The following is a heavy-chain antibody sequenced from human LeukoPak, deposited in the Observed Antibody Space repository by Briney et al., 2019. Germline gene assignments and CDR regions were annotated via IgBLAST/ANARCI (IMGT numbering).Heavy chain of an antibody. Sequence: SQTLSLTCTVSGGSISSGGYYWSWIRQHPRKGLEWIGYIYYSGSTYYNPSLKSRVTISVDTSKNQFSLKLSSVTAADTAVYYCASWEPSGYDVAFDIWGQGTMVTVSS. CDR3: ASWEPSGYDVAFDI. CDR1: GGSISSGGYY. D-gene: IGHD5-12*01. V-gene: IGHV4-31*03. J-gene: IGHJ3*02. CDR2: IYYSGST.